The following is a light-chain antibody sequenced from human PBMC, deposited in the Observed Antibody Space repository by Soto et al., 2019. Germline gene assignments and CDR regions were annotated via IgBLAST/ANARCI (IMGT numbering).Light chain of an antibody. CDR2: GNS. Sequence: QSVLTQPPSVSGAPGQRVTISCTGSSSNIGAGYDVHWYQQLPGTAPKLLIYGNSNRPSGVPDRFSGSKSGTSASLAITGLQADDEADYYCQSYDSRLSGAGVFGTGTKLTVL. CDR1: SSNIGAGYD. CDR3: QSYDSRLSGAGV. J-gene: IGLJ1*01. V-gene: IGLV1-40*01.